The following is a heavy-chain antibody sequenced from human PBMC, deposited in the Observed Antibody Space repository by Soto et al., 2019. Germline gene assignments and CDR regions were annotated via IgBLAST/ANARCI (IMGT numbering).Heavy chain of an antibody. V-gene: IGHV1-46*01. D-gene: IGHD3-22*01. Sequence: ASVKVSCKASGYTFTSYYMHWVRQAPGQGLEWMGIINPSGGSTSYAQKFQGRVTMTRDTSTSTVYMELSSLRSEDTAVYYCARDLIHYYDSSGPFDYWGQGTLVTVSS. CDR1: GYTFTSYY. CDR2: INPSGGST. CDR3: ARDLIHYYDSSGPFDY. J-gene: IGHJ4*02.